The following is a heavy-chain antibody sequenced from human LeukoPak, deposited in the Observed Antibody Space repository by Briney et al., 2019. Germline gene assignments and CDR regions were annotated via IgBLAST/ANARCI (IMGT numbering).Heavy chain of an antibody. CDR3: ARDPGITMVRGVQIVRRYMDV. J-gene: IGHJ6*03. CDR2: ISSSGSTI. V-gene: IGHV3-48*03. D-gene: IGHD3-10*01. CDR1: GFTFSSYE. Sequence: QPGGSLRLSCAASGFTFSSYEMNWVRQAPGKGLEWVSYISSSGSTIYYADSVKGRFTISRDNAKNSLYLQMNSLRAEDTAVYYCARDPGITMVRGVQIVRRYMDVWGKGTTVTISS.